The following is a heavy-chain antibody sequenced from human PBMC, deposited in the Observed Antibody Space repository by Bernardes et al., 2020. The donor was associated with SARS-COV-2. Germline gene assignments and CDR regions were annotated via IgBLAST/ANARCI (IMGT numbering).Heavy chain of an antibody. D-gene: IGHD3-16*01. Sequence: SAPTLVKPTQTLTLTCTFSGFSLSTSGVGVGWIRQPPGKALEWLGYIYWDDDKRYSPSLKSRVTITKDTSKNQVVLTMTNMDPVDTATYYCAHRQTFGGYFDYWGQGTLVTVSS. CDR3: AHRQTFGGYFDY. J-gene: IGHJ4*02. CDR1: GFSLSTSGVG. CDR2: IYWDDDK. V-gene: IGHV2-5*02.